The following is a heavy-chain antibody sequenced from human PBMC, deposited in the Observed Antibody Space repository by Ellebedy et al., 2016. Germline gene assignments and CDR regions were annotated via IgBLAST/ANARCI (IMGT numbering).Heavy chain of an antibody. CDR3: AGWAGDDNS. J-gene: IGHJ4*02. CDR2: IGQDGSKN. D-gene: IGHD7-27*01. Sequence: GGSLRLXXTASGFTFGTYWMSWVRQAPGKGLEWVANIGQDGSKNYYVDSVKGRFTISRDNAKNSLYLQMNSLGDEDTAVYYCAGWAGDDNSWGQGTLVTVSS. V-gene: IGHV3-7*04. CDR1: GFTFGTYW.